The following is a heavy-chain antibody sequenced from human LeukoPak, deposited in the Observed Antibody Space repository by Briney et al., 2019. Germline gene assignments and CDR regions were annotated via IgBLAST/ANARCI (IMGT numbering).Heavy chain of an antibody. V-gene: IGHV3-23*01. D-gene: IGHD6-13*01. CDR1: GFTFSSYA. J-gene: IGHJ6*03. CDR3: AKGGAAAGTGYYYYYYMDV. CDR2: ISGSGGST. Sequence: GGSLRLSCAASGFTFSSYAMSWVRQAPGKGLEWVSAISGSGGSTYYADSVKGRFTISRDISKNTLYLQMNSLRAEDTAVYYCAKGGAAAGTGYYYYYYMDVWGKGTTVTVSS.